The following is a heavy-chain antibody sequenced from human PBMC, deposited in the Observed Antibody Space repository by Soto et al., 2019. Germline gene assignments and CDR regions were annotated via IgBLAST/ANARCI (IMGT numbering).Heavy chain of an antibody. CDR1: GDSVSSNSAA. D-gene: IGHD2-2*02. CDR2: TYYRSKWYN. J-gene: IGHJ6*02. Sequence: SQTLSLTCAISGDSVSSNSAAWNWIRQSPSRGLEWLGRTYYRSKWYNDYAVSVKSRITINPDTSKNQFSLQLNSVTPEDTAVYFCAILEHVAVVPAAIPCCLAVCDQGTTLTVSS. V-gene: IGHV6-1*01. CDR3: AILEHVAVVPAAIPCCLAV.